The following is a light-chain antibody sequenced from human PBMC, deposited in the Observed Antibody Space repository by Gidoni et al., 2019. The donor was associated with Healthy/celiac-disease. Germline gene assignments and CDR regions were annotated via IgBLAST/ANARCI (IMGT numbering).Light chain of an antibody. CDR1: QSVSSSY. CDR3: QQYGSSLPWT. Sequence: DIVLTQSPGTLSLSPGERATLACRASQSVSSSYLAWYQQKPGQAPRLLIYAASSRATGIPDRFSGSGSGTDFTLTISRLEPEDFAVYYCQQYGSSLPWTFXXXTKVEIK. V-gene: IGKV3-20*01. J-gene: IGKJ1*01. CDR2: AAS.